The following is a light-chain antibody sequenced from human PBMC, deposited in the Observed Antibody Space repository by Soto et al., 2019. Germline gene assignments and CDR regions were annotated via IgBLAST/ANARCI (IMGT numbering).Light chain of an antibody. CDR1: QSVDNY. V-gene: IGKV1-27*01. CDR2: AAS. J-gene: IGKJ1*01. CDR3: QKYNSAPCT. Sequence: DVEMSLSPSSLSASVGDTVTLPCRASQSVDNYLEWYQQKPGKAPGLLIYAASTLQSGVPSRFSGSGSGTEFTLTISSLQPEDVATYYCQKYNSAPCTFGRGTKVDIK.